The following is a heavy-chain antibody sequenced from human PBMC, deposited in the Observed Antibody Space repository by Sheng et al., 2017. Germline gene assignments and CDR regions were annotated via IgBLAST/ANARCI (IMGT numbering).Heavy chain of an antibody. J-gene: IGHJ4*01. V-gene: IGHV3-74*01. CDR1: GFTFSNYW. Sequence: EVQLVESGGGLVQPGGSLRLSCAASGFTFSNYWMHWVRQAPGKGLVWVSRISDDGTTTNNVDSVKGRFTISRDNAKNLLFLQMSGLRVDDTAVYYCVREDTSGHDYWGPEPWSPSPQ. CDR2: ISDDGTTT. CDR3: VREDTSGHDY. D-gene: IGHD3-22*01.